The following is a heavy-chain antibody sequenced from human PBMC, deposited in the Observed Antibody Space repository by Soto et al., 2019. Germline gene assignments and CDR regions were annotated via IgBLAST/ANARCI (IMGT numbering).Heavy chain of an antibody. CDR2: INPNSGGT. Sequence: ASVKVSCKASGYTFTGYYMHWVRQAPGQGLEWMGWINPNSGGTNYAQKFQGRVTMTRDTSISTAYMELSRLRSDDTAVYYCARALPFYSNYHFDYWGQGTLVTVSS. D-gene: IGHD4-4*01. CDR3: ARALPFYSNYHFDY. V-gene: IGHV1-2*02. CDR1: GYTFTGYY. J-gene: IGHJ4*02.